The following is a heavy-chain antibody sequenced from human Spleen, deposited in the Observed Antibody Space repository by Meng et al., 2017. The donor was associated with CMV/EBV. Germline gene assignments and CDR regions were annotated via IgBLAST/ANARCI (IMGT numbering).Heavy chain of an antibody. D-gene: IGHD3-22*01. J-gene: IGHJ4*02. V-gene: IGHV3-30*04. CDR3: AKDSRPYYSDTGGYY. Sequence: SGFSVSTYAIHWVRQAPGKGLDWVTMISFHGSAKYYADSVEGRFTISRDISTNTVYLEMNSLRAEDTAVYYCAKDSRPYYSDTGGYYWGQGTLVTVSS. CDR1: GFSVSTYA. CDR2: ISFHGSAK.